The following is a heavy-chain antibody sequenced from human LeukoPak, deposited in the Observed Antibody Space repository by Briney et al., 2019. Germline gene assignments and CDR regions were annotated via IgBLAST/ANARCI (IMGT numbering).Heavy chain of an antibody. CDR3: ARGRGVGANPADFDY. D-gene: IGHD1-26*01. CDR1: GFTFSSYS. J-gene: IGHJ4*02. CDR2: ISGSGSYI. V-gene: IGHV3-21*01. Sequence: PGGSLRLSCAASGFTFSSYSMNWVRQAPGKGLEWVSSISGSGSYIYYADSVKGRFTISRHNAKNSLYLQMNSLRAEDTAVYYCARGRGVGANPADFDYWGQGTLVTVSS.